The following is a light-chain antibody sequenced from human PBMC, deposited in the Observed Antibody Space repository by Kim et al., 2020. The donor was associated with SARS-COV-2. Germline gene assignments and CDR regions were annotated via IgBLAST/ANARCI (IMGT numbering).Light chain of an antibody. V-gene: IGKV1-9*01. Sequence: DIQLTQSPSFLSASVGDRVTITCRASQAIGNYLAWYQQDPGKAPKLLIYGASTLQTGVPSRFSGTGSRTEFTLTISSLQPEDFTTYSCKQYNVLPRTFGQGTKVEIK. J-gene: IGKJ1*01. CDR1: QAIGNY. CDR3: KQYNVLPRT. CDR2: GAS.